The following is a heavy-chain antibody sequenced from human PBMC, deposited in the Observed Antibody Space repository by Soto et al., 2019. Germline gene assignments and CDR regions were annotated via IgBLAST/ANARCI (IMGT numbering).Heavy chain of an antibody. Sequence: QVQLQESGPGLVKPSETLSLTCTVSGGPIKTGGYYWNWIRQRPGKGLEWIGYVSYSGTTYYNPSLKSRATISEDTSKNQFSLRLRSVTAADTAVYYCARAGLSCDHFDSWGQGIRVIVST. J-gene: IGHJ4*02. D-gene: IGHD3-9*01. CDR3: ARAGLSCDHFDS. V-gene: IGHV4-31*03. CDR1: GGPIKTGGYY. CDR2: VSYSGTT.